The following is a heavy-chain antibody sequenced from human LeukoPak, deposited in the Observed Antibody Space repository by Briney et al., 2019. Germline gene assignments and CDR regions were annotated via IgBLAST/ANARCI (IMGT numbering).Heavy chain of an antibody. CDR2: ISWNSGSI. D-gene: IGHD3-16*01. CDR1: GFTFDDYA. CDR3: AKDGGMDVLSSHYMDV. J-gene: IGHJ6*03. V-gene: IGHV3-9*01. Sequence: GRSLRLSCAASGFTFDDYAMHWVRQAPGKGLEWVSGISWNSGSIGYADSVKGRFTISRDNAKNSLYLQMNSLRAEDTALYYCAKDGGMDVLSSHYMDVWGKGTTVTVSS.